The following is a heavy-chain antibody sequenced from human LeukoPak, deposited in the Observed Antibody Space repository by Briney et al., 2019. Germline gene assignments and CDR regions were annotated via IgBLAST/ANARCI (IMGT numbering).Heavy chain of an antibody. D-gene: IGHD3-22*01. Sequence: ASVKVSCKASGGTFSSYAISWVRQAPGQGLEWMGGIIPIFGTANYAQKFQGRVTITADESTSTAYMELSRLRSDDTAVYYCARDQWGYYYDSSGYYRNWFDPWGQGTLVTVSS. J-gene: IGHJ5*02. CDR2: IIPIFGTA. V-gene: IGHV1-69*01. CDR1: GGTFSSYA. CDR3: ARDQWGYYYDSSGYYRNWFDP.